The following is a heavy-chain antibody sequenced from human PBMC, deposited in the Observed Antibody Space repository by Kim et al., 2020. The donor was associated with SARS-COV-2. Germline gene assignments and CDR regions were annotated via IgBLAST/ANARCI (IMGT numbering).Heavy chain of an antibody. CDR1: GGSISSYY. CDR2: IYYSGST. CDR3: ARGGSGWPPTLYYYYGMDV. D-gene: IGHD6-19*01. V-gene: IGHV4-59*01. J-gene: IGHJ6*02. Sequence: SETLSLTCTVSGGSISSYYWSWIRQPPGKGLEWIGYIYYSGSTNYNPSLKSRVTISVDTSKNQFSLKLSSVTAADTAVYYCARGGSGWPPTLYYYYGMDVWGQGTTVTVSS.